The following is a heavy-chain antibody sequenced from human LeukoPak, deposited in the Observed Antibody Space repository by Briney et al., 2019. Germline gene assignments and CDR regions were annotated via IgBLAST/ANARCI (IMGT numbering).Heavy chain of an antibody. V-gene: IGHV4-31*03. CDR1: GXSISSGFYY. D-gene: IGHD5-12*01. CDR3: ARDLPLSGTFDI. Sequence: PSQTLSLTCTVSGXSISSGFYYWSWFRQHPGKGLEWIGYIHSSGSTYFNPSLKSRVTISVDASKNQFSLKLSSVAAADTAVYYCARDLPLSGTFDIWGQGTMVTVSS. J-gene: IGHJ3*02. CDR2: IHSSGST.